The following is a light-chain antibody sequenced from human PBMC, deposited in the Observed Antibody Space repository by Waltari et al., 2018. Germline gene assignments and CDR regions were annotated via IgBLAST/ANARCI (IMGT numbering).Light chain of an antibody. V-gene: IGKV3-11*01. CDR1: QSVSTY. CDR2: DAS. J-gene: IGKJ4*01. Sequence: ETVLTQSPATLSFSPGERAPHSCRASQSVSTYLAWYQQKPGQAPRLLISDASNRATGIPARFSGSGSGTDFTLTISSLEPEDFAVYYCQQRSNWPLTFGGGTKVEIK. CDR3: QQRSNWPLT.